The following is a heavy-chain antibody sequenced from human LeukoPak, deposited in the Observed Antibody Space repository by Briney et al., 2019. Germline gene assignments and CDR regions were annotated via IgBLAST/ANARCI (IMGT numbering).Heavy chain of an antibody. V-gene: IGHV5-51*01. J-gene: IGHJ4*02. CDR1: GYSFSSYW. CDR2: IYPGDSDT. Sequence: PGESLKISCKGSGYSFSSYWIGWVRQLPGKGLEWMGIIYPGDSDTRDSPPFQGQVTISADKSVSTAYLQWSNLKASDTAMYYCARRDSSSWSPFDYWGQGTLVTVSS. D-gene: IGHD6-13*01. CDR3: ARRDSSSWSPFDY.